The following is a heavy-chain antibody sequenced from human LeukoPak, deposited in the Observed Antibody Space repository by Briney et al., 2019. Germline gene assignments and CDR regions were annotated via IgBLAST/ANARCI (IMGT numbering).Heavy chain of an antibody. Sequence: SETLSLTCAVYGGSFSGYYWSWIRQPPGKGLEWIGEINHSGSTNYNPSLKSRVTISVDTSKIQFSLKLSSVTAADTAVYYCARSLLLDYYYYMDVWGKGTTVTISS. CDR2: INHSGST. D-gene: IGHD5/OR15-5a*01. J-gene: IGHJ6*03. V-gene: IGHV4-34*01. CDR3: ARSLLLDYYYYMDV. CDR1: GGSFSGYY.